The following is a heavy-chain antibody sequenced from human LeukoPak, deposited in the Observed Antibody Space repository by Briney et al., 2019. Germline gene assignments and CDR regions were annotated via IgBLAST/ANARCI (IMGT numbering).Heavy chain of an antibody. D-gene: IGHD3-16*01. J-gene: IGHJ4*02. CDR1: GYSISSGYH. CDR2: IYHSGST. Sequence: SETLSLTCTVSGYSISSGYHWGWIRQPPGKGLEWIGSIYHSGSTYYNPSLKSRVTISVDTSKNQFSLKLSSVTAADTAVYYCARATTSFYDYVWGRWGQGTLVTVSS. V-gene: IGHV4-38-2*02. CDR3: ARATTSFYDYVWGR.